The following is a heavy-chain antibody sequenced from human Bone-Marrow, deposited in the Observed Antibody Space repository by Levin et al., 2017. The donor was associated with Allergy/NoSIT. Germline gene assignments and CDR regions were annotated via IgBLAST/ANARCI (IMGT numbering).Heavy chain of an antibody. CDR3: ARMIAEAYTRGHQFDS. CDR2: IYYSGST. Sequence: SETLSLTCSVSGGSMHSHYWSWIRLSPGKGLEWIGNIYYSGSTNYNPSLKSRVTMSVDPFKNQCSLSLRSLTAADTATYYCARMIAEAYTRGHQFDSWGQGTRVTVSS. D-gene: IGHD3-16*01. J-gene: IGHJ4*02. CDR1: GGSMHSHY. V-gene: IGHV4-59*08.